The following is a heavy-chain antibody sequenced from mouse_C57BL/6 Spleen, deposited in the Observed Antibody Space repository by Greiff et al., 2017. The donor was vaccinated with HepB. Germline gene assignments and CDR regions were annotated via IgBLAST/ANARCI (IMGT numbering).Heavy chain of an antibody. CDR1: GFSLTSYG. D-gene: IGHD1-1*01. Sequence: VKLMESGPGLVAPSQSLSITCTVSGFSLTSYGVSWVRQPPGKGLEWLGVIWGDGSTNYHSDLIYRLSISKDNSKSQVFLIPNSLQTDDTATYYCAKIYYGSSNWYFDVWGTGTTVTVSS. CDR2: IWGDGST. CDR3: AKIYYGSSNWYFDV. V-gene: IGHV2-3*01. J-gene: IGHJ1*03.